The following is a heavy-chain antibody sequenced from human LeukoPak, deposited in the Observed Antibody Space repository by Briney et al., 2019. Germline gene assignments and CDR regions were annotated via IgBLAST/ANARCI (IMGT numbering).Heavy chain of an antibody. Sequence: GGSLRLSCTASGFTFSSYAMSWVRQAPGQGLEWVSAISGSGGSTNYAESVKGRFTISRDNSKNTLYLQMNSLRSEDTAVYYCAKGGYSIAAYYYYYYMDVWGKGTTVTVSS. D-gene: IGHD6-25*01. V-gene: IGHV3-23*01. CDR2: ISGSGGST. CDR3: AKGGYSIAAYYYYYYMDV. CDR1: GFTFSSYA. J-gene: IGHJ6*03.